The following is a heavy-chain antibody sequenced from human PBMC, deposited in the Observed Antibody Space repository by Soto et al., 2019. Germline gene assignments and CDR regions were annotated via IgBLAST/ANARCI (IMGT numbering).Heavy chain of an antibody. Sequence: EVQLVESGGGLVQPGGSLRLSCAASGFTFSSYSMNWVRQAPGKGLEWVSYISSSSSTIYYADSVKGRFTISRDNAKNSLYLPMNSLRAEDTAVYYCSRHPERIAEIGGFDTWGQGTLVTVSS. D-gene: IGHD6-13*01. CDR3: SRHPERIAEIGGFDT. CDR1: GFTFSSYS. V-gene: IGHV3-48*01. J-gene: IGHJ5*02. CDR2: ISSSSSTI.